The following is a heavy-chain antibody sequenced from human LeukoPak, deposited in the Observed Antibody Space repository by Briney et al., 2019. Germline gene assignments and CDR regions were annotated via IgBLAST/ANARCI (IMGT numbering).Heavy chain of an antibody. V-gene: IGHV4-34*01. D-gene: IGHD4-17*01. CDR3: ARANYGDYPIDY. Sequence: SETLSLTCAVYGGSFSGYYWSWNRQPPGKGLEWIGEINHSGSTNYNPSLKSRVTISVDTSKNQFSLKLSSVTAADTAVYYCARANYGDYPIDYWGQGTLVTVSS. J-gene: IGHJ4*02. CDR1: GGSFSGYY. CDR2: INHSGST.